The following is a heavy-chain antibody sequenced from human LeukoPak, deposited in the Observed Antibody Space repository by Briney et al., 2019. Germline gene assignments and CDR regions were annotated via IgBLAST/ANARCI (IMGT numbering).Heavy chain of an antibody. J-gene: IGHJ4*02. D-gene: IGHD1-7*01. CDR3: AKDLVTGTRIPDY. CDR2: IKLDGTQK. Sequence: GGSLRLSCAASGFTFRNYWMSWIRQAPGRGLEWVANIKLDGTQKNYIQSVRGRFTISRDNSRNAVDLHMNSLRAEDTAVYYCAKDLVTGTRIPDYWGQGTLVTVSS. V-gene: IGHV3-7*01. CDR1: GFTFRNYW.